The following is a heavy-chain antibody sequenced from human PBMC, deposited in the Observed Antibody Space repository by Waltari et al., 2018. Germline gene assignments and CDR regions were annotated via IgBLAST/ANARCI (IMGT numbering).Heavy chain of an antibody. J-gene: IGHJ4*02. CDR2: IRSKDYGATT. CDR1: GFTWGDYA. CDR3: TRDWGFT. D-gene: IGHD3-16*01. V-gene: IGHV3-49*04. Sequence: EGQLVESGGGLVHPGRSVRLTCTPSGFTWGDYAMRWVRQAPGKVLEWVGFIRSKDYGATTEYAASVKGRFTISRDDSKSIVYLQMNSLKTEDTAVYYCTRDWGFTWGQGTLVTVSS.